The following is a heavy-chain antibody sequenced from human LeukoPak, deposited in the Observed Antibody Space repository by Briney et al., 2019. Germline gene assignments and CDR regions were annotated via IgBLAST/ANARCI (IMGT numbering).Heavy chain of an antibody. J-gene: IGHJ5*02. CDR1: GGSISSGGYY. Sequence: PSETLSLTCTVSGGSISSGGYYWSWIRQHPGKGLEWIGYIYYSGSTYYNPSLKSRVTISVDTSKNQFSLKLSSVTAADTAVYYCARAHYDFWSGYLQTDWFDPWGQGTLVTVSS. V-gene: IGHV4-31*03. CDR3: ARAHYDFWSGYLQTDWFDP. D-gene: IGHD3-3*01. CDR2: IYYSGST.